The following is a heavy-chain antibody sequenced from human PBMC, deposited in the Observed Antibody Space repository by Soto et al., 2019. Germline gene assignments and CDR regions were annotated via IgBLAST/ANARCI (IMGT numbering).Heavy chain of an antibody. CDR1: GFTFSSYS. CDR2: ISSSSSYI. J-gene: IGHJ6*02. D-gene: IGHD5-18*01. V-gene: IGHV3-21*01. CDR3: ARILGPSLPIQLGFMGMDV. Sequence: GGSLRLSCAASGFTFSSYSMNWVRQAPGKGLEWVSSISSSSSYIYYADSVKGRFTISRDNAKNSLYLQMNSLRAEDTAVYYCARILGPSLPIQLGFMGMDVWGQGTTVTVSS.